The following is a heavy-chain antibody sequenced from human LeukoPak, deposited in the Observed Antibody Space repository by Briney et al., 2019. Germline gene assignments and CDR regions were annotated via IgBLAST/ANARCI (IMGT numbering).Heavy chain of an antibody. V-gene: IGHV4-30-4*01. D-gene: IGHD3-22*01. CDR3: AREAIDSSGYFDY. J-gene: IGHJ4*02. CDR2: IYYSGST. CDR1: GVSISSGDYY. Sequence: SETLSLTCTVSGVSISSGDYYWSWIRQPPGKGLEWIGYIYYSGSTYYNPSLKSRVTISADTSKNQFSLELSSVTAADTAVYYCAREAIDSSGYFDYWGQGTLVTVSS.